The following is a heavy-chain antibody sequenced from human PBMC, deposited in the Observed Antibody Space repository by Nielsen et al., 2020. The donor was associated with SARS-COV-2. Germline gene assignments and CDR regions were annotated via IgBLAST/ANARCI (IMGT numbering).Heavy chain of an antibody. V-gene: IGHV3-9*01. J-gene: IGHJ6*01. Sequence: SLKISCAASGFTFDDYAMHWVRQAPGKGLEWVSGISWNSGSIAYADSVKGRFTISRDNAKNSQHLQMNSLHQGPIGLPPGTLLQEHLWG. CDR3: TLLQEHL. CDR1: GFTFDDYA. CDR2: ISWNSGSI.